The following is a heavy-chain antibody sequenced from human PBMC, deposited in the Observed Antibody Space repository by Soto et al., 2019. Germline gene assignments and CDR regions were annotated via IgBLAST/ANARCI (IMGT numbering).Heavy chain of an antibody. Sequence: GESLKISCKGSGYSFTSYWIGWVRQMPGKGLEWMGIIYPGDSDTRYSPSFQGQVTISADKSISTAYLQWSSLKASNTAMYYCARSQWQQLAHLDYWGQGTLVTVSS. V-gene: IGHV5-51*01. D-gene: IGHD6-13*01. J-gene: IGHJ4*02. CDR1: GYSFTSYW. CDR2: IYPGDSDT. CDR3: ARSQWQQLAHLDY.